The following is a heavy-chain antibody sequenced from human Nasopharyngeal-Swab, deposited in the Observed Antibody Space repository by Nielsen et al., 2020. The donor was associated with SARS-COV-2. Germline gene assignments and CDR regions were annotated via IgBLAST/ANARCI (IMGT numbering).Heavy chain of an antibody. D-gene: IGHD5-12*01. Sequence: GESLKISCAASGFTFSSYWMSWVRQAPGKGLEWVANIKQDGSEKYYLDSVKGRFTISRDNAKNSLYLKMNSLRAEDTAVYYCARDMYSGYDSSYYYYGMDVWGQGTTVTVSS. J-gene: IGHJ6*02. V-gene: IGHV3-7*01. CDR3: ARDMYSGYDSSYYYYGMDV. CDR1: GFTFSSYW. CDR2: IKQDGSEK.